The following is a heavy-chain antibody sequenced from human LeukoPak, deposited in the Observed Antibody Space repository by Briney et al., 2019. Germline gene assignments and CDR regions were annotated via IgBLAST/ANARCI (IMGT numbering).Heavy chain of an antibody. CDR3: AKEYSGYDFDY. CDR1: GFPLRSYD. V-gene: IGHV3-23*01. Sequence: GGSLRLSCAASGFPLRSYDMSWVRQAPGKGLEWVAATSGSGGNTYYADSVKGRFTISRDNSKNTLYLQMNSLRAEDTAVYYCAKEYSGYDFDYWGQGTLVTVSS. J-gene: IGHJ4*02. D-gene: IGHD5-12*01. CDR2: TSGSGGNT.